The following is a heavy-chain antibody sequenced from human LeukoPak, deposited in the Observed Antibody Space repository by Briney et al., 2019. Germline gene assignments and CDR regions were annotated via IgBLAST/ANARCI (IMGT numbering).Heavy chain of an antibody. Sequence: PSETLSLTCTVSGGSISSYYFTWIRQPPGKGLEWIGYISYSGSTISNPSLKSRVTISVDTSKNQFSLKLTSVTAADTALYYCARTKLYCSGGSCYSSLDYWGQGTLVTVSS. J-gene: IGHJ4*02. CDR1: GGSISSYY. D-gene: IGHD2-15*01. V-gene: IGHV4-59*01. CDR2: ISYSGST. CDR3: ARTKLYCSGGSCYSSLDY.